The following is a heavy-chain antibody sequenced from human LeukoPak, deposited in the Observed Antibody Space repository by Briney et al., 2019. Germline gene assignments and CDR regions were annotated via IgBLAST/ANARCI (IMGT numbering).Heavy chain of an antibody. J-gene: IGHJ6*02. CDR3: ARSVYGSGSYMDV. CDR1: GFSFSSYG. CDR2: IRFDGDFK. Sequence: QPGGSLRLSCAASGFSFSSYGMHWVRRAPGKGLEWVSSIRFDGDFKHYGDSVKGRVAISRNNAENKVFLQMNNLRGEDTGVYFCARSVYGSGSYMDVWGQGTTVIVSS. V-gene: IGHV3-33*03. D-gene: IGHD3-10*01.